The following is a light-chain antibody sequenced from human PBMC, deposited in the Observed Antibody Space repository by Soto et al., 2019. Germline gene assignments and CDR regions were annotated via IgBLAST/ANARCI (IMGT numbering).Light chain of an antibody. CDR2: GAS. J-gene: IGKJ3*01. V-gene: IGKV3-15*01. CDR1: QSVSSY. CDR3: QQYNNWPL. Sequence: EIVLTQSPGTLSLSPGERATLSCRASQSVSSYLAWYQQKPGQAPRLLIYGASTRATGIPARFSGSGSGTEFTLTISSLQSEDFAVYYCQQYNNWPLFGPGTKVDIK.